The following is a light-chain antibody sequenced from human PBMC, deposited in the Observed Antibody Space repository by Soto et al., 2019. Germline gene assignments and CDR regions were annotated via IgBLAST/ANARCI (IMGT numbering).Light chain of an antibody. CDR3: QQYYSYPPT. CDR1: QSISSY. V-gene: IGKV1-9*01. J-gene: IGKJ1*01. Sequence: DIQVTQSPSSLSASVGDRVTITCRASQSISSYLAWYQQKPGKAPKLLIYAASTLQSGVPSRFSGSGSGTDFTLTISCLQSEDFATYYCQQYYSYPPTFGQGTKVDI. CDR2: AAS.